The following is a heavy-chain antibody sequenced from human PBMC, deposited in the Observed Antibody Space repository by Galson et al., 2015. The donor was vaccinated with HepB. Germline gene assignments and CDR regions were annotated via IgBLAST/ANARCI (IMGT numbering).Heavy chain of an antibody. J-gene: IGHJ6*03. CDR1: GGSISSYY. CDR2: IYTSGST. CDR3: ARFVRDFWSGYYTGIDELGYYYYMDV. D-gene: IGHD3-3*01. Sequence: ETLSLTCTVSGGSISSYYWSWIRHPAGQGLEWIGRIYTSGSTNYNPSLKSRVTMSVDTSKNQFSLKLSSVTAADTAVYYCARFVRDFWSGYYTGIDELGYYYYMDVWGKGTTVTVSS. V-gene: IGHV4-4*07.